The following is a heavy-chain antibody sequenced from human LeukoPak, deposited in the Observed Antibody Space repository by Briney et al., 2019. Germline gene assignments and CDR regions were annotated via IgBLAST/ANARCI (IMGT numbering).Heavy chain of an antibody. J-gene: IGHJ4*02. D-gene: IGHD3-10*01. CDR3: ARRGGSGRSFYY. V-gene: IGHV4-61*08. CDR1: GASVSSGGYY. Sequence: SETLSLPCTVSGASVSSGGYYWSWLRQPPGKGLEWIGYIYYSGSTNYNPSLKSRVTISVDTSKNQFSLKVSSVTAADTAVYYCARRGGSGRSFYYWGQGTLVTVSS. CDR2: IYYSGST.